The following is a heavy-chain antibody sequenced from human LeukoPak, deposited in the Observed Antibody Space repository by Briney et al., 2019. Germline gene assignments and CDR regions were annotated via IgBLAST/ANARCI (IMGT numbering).Heavy chain of an antibody. V-gene: IGHV1-18*01. CDR2: IIAYNSNT. CDR1: GYTFTSYG. Sequence: ASVKVSCKASGYTFTSYGISWVRQAPGQRLEWRGWIIAYNSNTSYAQKLQGRVTMTTYTSTSTAYMELRSLRSDDTAVYYCARVFWSQENYSYYRDVWAKGPRSPSP. CDR3: ARVFWSQENYSYYRDV. D-gene: IGHD3-3*01. J-gene: IGHJ6*03.